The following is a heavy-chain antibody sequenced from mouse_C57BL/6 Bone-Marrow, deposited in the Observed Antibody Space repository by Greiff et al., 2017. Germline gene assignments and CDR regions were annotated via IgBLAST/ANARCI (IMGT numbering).Heavy chain of an antibody. CDR1: GFTFSDFY. V-gene: IGHV7-1*01. Sequence: EVKVVESGGGLVQSGRSLRLSCATSGFTFSDFYMEWVRQAPGKGLEWIAASRNKANDYTTEYSASVKVRFIVSRDTSQSILYLQMNALRAEDTAIYYCARDSTMTTVRDWYFDVWGTGTTVTVSS. J-gene: IGHJ1*03. D-gene: IGHD2-4*01. CDR2: SRNKANDYTT. CDR3: ARDSTMTTVRDWYFDV.